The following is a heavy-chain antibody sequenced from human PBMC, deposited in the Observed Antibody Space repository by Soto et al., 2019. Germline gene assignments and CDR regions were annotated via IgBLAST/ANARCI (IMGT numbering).Heavy chain of an antibody. Sequence: SETLSLTCTVSGVSISSGDYYWSWIRQHPGKGLEWIGYIYYSGSTYYNPSLKSRVTISVDTSKNQFSLKLSSVTAADTAVYYCAREHSSSNFDYWGQGTLVTVSS. CDR1: GVSISSGDYY. CDR3: AREHSSSNFDY. D-gene: IGHD6-13*01. V-gene: IGHV4-31*03. CDR2: IYYSGST. J-gene: IGHJ4*02.